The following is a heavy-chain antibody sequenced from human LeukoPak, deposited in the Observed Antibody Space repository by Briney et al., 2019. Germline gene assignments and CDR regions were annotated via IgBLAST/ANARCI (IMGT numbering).Heavy chain of an antibody. J-gene: IGHJ4*02. CDR2: ISPGDSDT. V-gene: IGHV5-51*01. Sequence: GASLQISSKGSGCSFTNYWIGWGRRMPGKGREGMGIISPGDSDTRYSPSFQDQVTISADKSISTAYLQWTSLKASDTAMYYCARLDSGGYYYVVYWGQGTLVTVSS. D-gene: IGHD3-22*01. CDR3: ARLDSGGYYYVVY. CDR1: GCSFTNYW.